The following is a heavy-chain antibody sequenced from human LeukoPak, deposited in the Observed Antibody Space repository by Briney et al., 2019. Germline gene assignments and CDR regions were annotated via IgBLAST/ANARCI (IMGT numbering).Heavy chain of an antibody. V-gene: IGHV3-30*02. J-gene: IGHJ3*02. CDR2: MQYDGSVE. CDR3: AKDRVVAGLNDAFDI. CDR1: GFSFSNYG. Sequence: GGSLRLSCVASGFSFSNYGTHWVRQAPGKGLEWVTFMQYDGSVEFYADSVKGRFTISRDNSKNTVYLQMTSLRTEDTAVYYCAKDRVVAGLNDAFDIWGQGTMVTVSS. D-gene: IGHD6-19*01.